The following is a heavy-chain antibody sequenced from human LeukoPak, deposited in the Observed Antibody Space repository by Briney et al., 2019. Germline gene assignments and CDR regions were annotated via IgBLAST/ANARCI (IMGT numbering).Heavy chain of an antibody. CDR3: ARRGSGYYDSREAFVN. Sequence: ASVKVSCKASGYTFTSYGISWVRQAPGQGLEWMGRINPSSGGTNYAQKFQGRVTMTRDTSISTAYMELNSLISGDTAVYYCARRGSGYYDSREAFVNWGQGTMVSVSS. CDR2: INPSSGGT. J-gene: IGHJ3*02. CDR1: GYTFTSYG. V-gene: IGHV1-2*06. D-gene: IGHD3-22*01.